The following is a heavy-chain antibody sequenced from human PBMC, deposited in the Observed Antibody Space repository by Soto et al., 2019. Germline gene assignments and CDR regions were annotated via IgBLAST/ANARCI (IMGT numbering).Heavy chain of an antibody. D-gene: IGHD6-13*01. CDR3: ASVIGRWYEHDS. V-gene: IGHV4-59*12. J-gene: IGHJ4*02. CDR2: VYYSGST. CDR1: GGSMSSDF. Sequence: PSETLSLTCTVSGGSMSSDFWSWIRQPPGRGLEWIAYVYYSGSTKHNPSLKSRVIISVDTSKDQFSLKLNSVTAADTAVYYCASVIGRWYEHDSWAQEPWGTVSP.